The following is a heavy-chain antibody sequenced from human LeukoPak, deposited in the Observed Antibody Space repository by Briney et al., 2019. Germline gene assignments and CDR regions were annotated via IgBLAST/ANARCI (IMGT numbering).Heavy chain of an antibody. V-gene: IGHV4-4*07. CDR2: IYTSGST. CDR3: ARHGFLLRYFDWLQGYFDY. J-gene: IGHJ4*02. CDR1: GGSISSYY. D-gene: IGHD3-9*01. Sequence: SETLSLTCTVSGGSISSYYWSWIRQPAGKGLEWIGRIYTSGSTTYNPSLKSRVTMSVDTSKNQFSLKLSSVTAADTAVYYCARHGFLLRYFDWLQGYFDYWGQGTLVTVSS.